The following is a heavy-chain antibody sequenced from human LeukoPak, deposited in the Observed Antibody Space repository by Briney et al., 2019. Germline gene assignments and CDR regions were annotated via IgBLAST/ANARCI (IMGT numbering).Heavy chain of an antibody. D-gene: IGHD2-8*02. V-gene: IGHV1-46*01. CDR3: ARAFTGGNYYYYYMDV. CDR1: GYTFTSYY. Sequence: ASVKVSCKASGYTFTSYYMHWVRQAPGQGLEWMGIINPSGGSTSYAQKFQGRVTMTRDMSTSTVYMELSSLRSEDTAVYYCARAFTGGNYYYYYMDVWGKGTTVTVSS. J-gene: IGHJ6*03. CDR2: INPSGGST.